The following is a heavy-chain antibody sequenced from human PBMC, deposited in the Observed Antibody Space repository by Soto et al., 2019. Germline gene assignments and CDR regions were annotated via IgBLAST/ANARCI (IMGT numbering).Heavy chain of an antibody. CDR3: ARVEYYYYGMDV. Sequence: QVQQVQSGAEMKKPGASVKVSCKASGYTFTGYYMHWVLQAPGQGLEWMGWINPNSGGTNYAQKFQGWVTMTRDTSISTAYMELSRLRSDDTAVYYCARVEYYYYGMDVWGQGTTVTVSS. J-gene: IGHJ6*02. CDR1: GYTFTGYY. V-gene: IGHV1-2*04. CDR2: INPNSGGT.